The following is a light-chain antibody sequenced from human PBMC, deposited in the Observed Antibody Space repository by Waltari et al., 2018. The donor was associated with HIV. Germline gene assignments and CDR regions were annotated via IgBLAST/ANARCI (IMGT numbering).Light chain of an antibody. CDR2: WAS. CDR1: QSVLYSSNNKNY. Sequence: SQSVLYSSNNKNYLAWYQQKSGQPPKLLISWASTRESGVPDRLSGSGSGTDFTLTISSLQAEDVAVYYCQQHYDSPITFGQGTRLEIK. CDR3: QQHYDSPIT. J-gene: IGKJ5*01. V-gene: IGKV4-1*01.